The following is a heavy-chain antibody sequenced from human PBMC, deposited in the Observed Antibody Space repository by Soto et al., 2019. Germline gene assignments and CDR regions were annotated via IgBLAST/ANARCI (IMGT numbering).Heavy chain of an antibody. Sequence: EVQLLESGGGLVHPGGSLRLSCAASGFTFSSYPRSWVRQAPGKGLEWVPAISGRGDRTYYADSVKGRFTISRDNSRNTLYMQMNSLRGEDTAVYFCAKMNGPPHWGQGTLVTVSS. D-gene: IGHD2-8*01. CDR1: GFTFSSYP. V-gene: IGHV3-23*01. CDR3: AKMNGPPH. J-gene: IGHJ4*02. CDR2: ISGRGDRT.